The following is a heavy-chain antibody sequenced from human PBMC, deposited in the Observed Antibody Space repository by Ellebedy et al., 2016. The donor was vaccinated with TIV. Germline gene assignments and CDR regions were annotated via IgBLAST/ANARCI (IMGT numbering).Heavy chain of an antibody. D-gene: IGHD3-9*01. CDR1: GYSFLSNG. CDR3: ARYNDFLAGSPMYYFEY. CDR2: INAHTGNT. Sequence: AASVKVSCKASGYSFLSNGITWVRQAPGQGLEWMGWINAHTGNTNYAQTFQGRFTMTRDTPTATAYMELTSLRSDDTAVYYCARYNDFLAGSPMYYFEYWGQGTLVIVSP. V-gene: IGHV1-18*01. J-gene: IGHJ4*02.